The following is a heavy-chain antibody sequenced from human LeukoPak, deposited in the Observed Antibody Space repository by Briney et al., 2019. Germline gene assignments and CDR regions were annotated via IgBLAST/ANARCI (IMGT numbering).Heavy chain of an antibody. CDR3: ARDPYPYYIYYDILTGYDY. J-gene: IGHJ4*02. Sequence: GGSLRLSCAASGFTFSDYYMSWTRQPPGKGLEWVSYISSSGSTIYYADSVKGRSHISRDNAKISLYLHMNRLRAEDTAVYYGARDPYPYYIYYDILTGYDYWGQGTLVTVSS. CDR2: ISSSGSTI. V-gene: IGHV3-11*01. CDR1: GFTFSDYY. D-gene: IGHD3-9*01.